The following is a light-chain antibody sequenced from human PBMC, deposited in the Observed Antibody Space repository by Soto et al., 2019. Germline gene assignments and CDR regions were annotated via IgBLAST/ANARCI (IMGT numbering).Light chain of an antibody. CDR2: GAS. V-gene: IGKV3-20*01. CDR1: HSVDTSN. J-gene: IGKJ1*01. Sequence: EVELTQSPATLSLSPGQRATLSCGASHSVDTSNVAWYQQRPGQAPRVLIYGASNRAAGIPDRFSGSGSGTDFTLTISSLEPEDSAVYHCQQYGSSWWAFGHGTKVEI. CDR3: QQYGSSWWA.